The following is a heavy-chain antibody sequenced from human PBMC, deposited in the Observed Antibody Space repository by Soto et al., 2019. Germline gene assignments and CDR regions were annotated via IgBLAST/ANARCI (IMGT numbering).Heavy chain of an antibody. CDR3: ARGRYGDY. CDR1: GYTFTSYG. Sequence: QVHLVQSGAEVKKPGASVKVSCKASGYTFTSYGITWVRQAPGQGLEWMGWISAHNGNTDYAQKLQGRVIVTRDPSTSTAYMERRSLRSDDTAVYYCARGRYGDYWGQGALVTVSS. V-gene: IGHV1-18*01. D-gene: IGHD1-1*01. CDR2: ISAHNGNT. J-gene: IGHJ4*02.